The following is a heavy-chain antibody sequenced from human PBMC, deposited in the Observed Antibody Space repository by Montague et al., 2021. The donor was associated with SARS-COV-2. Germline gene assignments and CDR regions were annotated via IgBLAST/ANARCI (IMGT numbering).Heavy chain of an antibody. CDR1: GDSIRSSSYY. J-gene: IGHJ4*02. Sequence: SETLSLTCTVAGDSIRSSSYYWGWIRQPPGRGLEWIGSIYYDGSTYYNPSFKSRVTISVDTSKTQFSLKLSSVTAADTAVYYCARLFHPAFDSGAIDYWGQGTLVTVSS. CDR3: ARLFHPAFDSGAIDY. V-gene: IGHV4-39*01. D-gene: IGHD3-9*01. CDR2: IYYDGST.